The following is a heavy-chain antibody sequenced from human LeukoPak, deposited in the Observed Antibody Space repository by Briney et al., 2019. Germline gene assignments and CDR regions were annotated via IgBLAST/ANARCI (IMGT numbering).Heavy chain of an antibody. V-gene: IGHV3-20*04. CDR1: GFTFDDYG. J-gene: IGHJ6*04. Sequence: GGSLRLSCAASGFTFDDYGMSWVRQAPGKGLEWISGINWSGDSTGYADSVKGRFTISRDNAKNSLYLQMSSLRAEDTAVYYCAPDPRYYYGSGSHLGMDVWGKGTTVTVSS. CDR3: APDPRYYYGSGSHLGMDV. D-gene: IGHD3-10*01. CDR2: INWSGDST.